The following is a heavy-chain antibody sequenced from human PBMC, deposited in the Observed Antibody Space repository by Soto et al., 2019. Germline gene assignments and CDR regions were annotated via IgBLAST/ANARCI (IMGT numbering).Heavy chain of an antibody. J-gene: IGHJ4*02. CDR1: GFTFTNYA. Sequence: EVQLLESGGGLVQPGGSLRLSCAASGFTFTNYAMTWVRQAPGKGLEWVSGISASGGSTYYADSGKGRFTISRDNSNNILFLQMNSLRAEDTALYYCANDRGSRYTSSSPLDFWGQGTLVTVSS. D-gene: IGHD6-6*01. CDR2: ISASGGST. V-gene: IGHV3-23*01. CDR3: ANDRGSRYTSSSPLDF.